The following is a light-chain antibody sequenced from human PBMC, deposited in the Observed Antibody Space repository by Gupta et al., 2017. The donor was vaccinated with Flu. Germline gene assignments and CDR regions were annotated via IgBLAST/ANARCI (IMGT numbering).Light chain of an antibody. V-gene: IGKV3-20*01. CDR3: QQDGSSPPP. CDR2: GAS. J-gene: IGKJ2*01. Sequence: EIVLTQSPGTLSLSPGERATLSCRASQSVSSSYLAWYQQKPGQAPRLLIYGASSRATGIPDRFSGSGSGTDFTLTISRLEPEDFAVYYCQQDGSSPPPFGQGTKLEIK. CDR1: QSVSSSY.